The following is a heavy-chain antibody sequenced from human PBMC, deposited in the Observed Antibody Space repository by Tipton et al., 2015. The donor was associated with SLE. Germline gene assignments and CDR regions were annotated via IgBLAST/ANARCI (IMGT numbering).Heavy chain of an antibody. V-gene: IGHV4-59*02. J-gene: IGHJ4*02. CDR1: GGSVSPYY. D-gene: IGHD5-12*01. CDR3: ARRTSGYAPDY. CDR2: IFHSGGT. Sequence: TLSLTCTVSGGSVSPYYWNWIRQSPGKGLEWIGYIFHSGGTNYNPSLKSRVTMSLDTSKSQFSLKLTSVTAADTAFYYCARRTSGYAPDYWGQGTLVTVSS.